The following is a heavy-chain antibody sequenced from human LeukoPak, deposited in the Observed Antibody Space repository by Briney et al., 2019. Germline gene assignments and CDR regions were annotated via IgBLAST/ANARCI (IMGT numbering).Heavy chain of an antibody. V-gene: IGHV3-30*18. Sequence: PGGSLRLSCAASGFTFRNYGMQWVRQASDKGLEWLAVISNDGTTTFYADSVKGRFTISRDNSKNTVDLQMSSLRAEDTAVYYCTKEFTSYTSGWFFQHWGQGTLVTVSS. CDR2: ISNDGTTT. J-gene: IGHJ1*01. D-gene: IGHD6-13*01. CDR1: GFTFRNYG. CDR3: TKEFTSYTSGWFFQH.